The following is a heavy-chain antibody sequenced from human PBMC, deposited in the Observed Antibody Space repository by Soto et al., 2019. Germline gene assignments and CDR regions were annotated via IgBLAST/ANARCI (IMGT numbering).Heavy chain of an antibody. Sequence: PGESLKISCKGSGYVFSNFWIGWVRQVPGKGLDWMGIIYPLDSDTRYSPSFEGQVTMSVDESLSTAYLQWSSLKASDTAMYYCAITYYYDSSDHYGEGHFDDWGQRTLLTVSS. J-gene: IGHJ4*02. CDR2: IYPLDSDT. V-gene: IGHV5-51*01. CDR3: AITYYYDSSDHYGEGHFDD. CDR1: GYVFSNFW. D-gene: IGHD3-22*01.